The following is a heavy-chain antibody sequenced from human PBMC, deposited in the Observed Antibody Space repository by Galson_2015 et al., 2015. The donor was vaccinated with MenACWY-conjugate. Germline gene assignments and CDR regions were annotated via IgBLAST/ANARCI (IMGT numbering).Heavy chain of an antibody. CDR1: GYRFTNSW. CDR3: ARQGSSSSWFDP. D-gene: IGHD6-6*01. CDR2: IYPSDSDT. Sequence: QSGAEVTKPGESLPISCKASGYRFTNSWIAWVRQMPGKGLEWMGIIYPSDSDTRYSPPFQGQVTISADKSIDTAYLQWSSLKASDTAMYYCARQGSSSSWFDPWGQGTLVTVSS. J-gene: IGHJ5*02. V-gene: IGHV5-51*01.